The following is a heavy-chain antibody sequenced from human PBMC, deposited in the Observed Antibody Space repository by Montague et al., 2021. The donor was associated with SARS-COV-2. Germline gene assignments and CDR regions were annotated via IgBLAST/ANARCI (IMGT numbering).Heavy chain of an antibody. V-gene: IGHV4-39*07. CDR3: ARDPSRQLLLYPIGDYYYGMDD. CDR1: RDSISSHNYF. CDR2: VDYSGLT. J-gene: IGHJ6*02. D-gene: IGHD2-2*02. Sequence: SETLSLTCTVSRDSISSHNYFWAWIRQPPGKGLEWIGSVDYSGLTFYNPSLESRVTISVDTSKNQFSLKLSSVTAADTAVYYCARDPSRQLLLYPIGDYYYGMDDWGQGTTVTVSS.